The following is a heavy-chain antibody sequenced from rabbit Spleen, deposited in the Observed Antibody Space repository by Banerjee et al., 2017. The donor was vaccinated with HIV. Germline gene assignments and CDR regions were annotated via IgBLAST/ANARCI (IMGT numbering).Heavy chain of an antibody. CDR3: ARDLFGSSPL. CDR1: GFSFSGSYW. J-gene: IGHJ6*01. V-gene: IGHV1S40*01. CDR2: VVSGSGNT. Sequence: QSLEESGGDLVKPGASLTLTCTASGFSFSGSYWIYWVRQAPGKGLEWIGCVVSGSGNTYYASWAQGRFTISKTSSTTVTLQMTSLTAADTATYFCARDLFGSSPLWGQGTLVTVS. D-gene: IGHD8-1*01.